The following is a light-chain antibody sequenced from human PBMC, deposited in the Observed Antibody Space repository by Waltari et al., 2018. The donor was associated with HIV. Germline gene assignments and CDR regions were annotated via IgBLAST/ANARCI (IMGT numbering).Light chain of an antibody. V-gene: IGLV2-11*01. CDR3: CSYAGSYTFVV. Sequence: QSALTQPRPVSGSPGQSVTISCTGTSSDVGGYNYVSWYQQHPGKAPKLMIYDVSKRPSGVPDRFSGSKSGNTASQTISGLQAEDEADYYCCSYAGSYTFVVFGGGTKLTVL. J-gene: IGLJ2*01. CDR1: SSDVGGYNY. CDR2: DVS.